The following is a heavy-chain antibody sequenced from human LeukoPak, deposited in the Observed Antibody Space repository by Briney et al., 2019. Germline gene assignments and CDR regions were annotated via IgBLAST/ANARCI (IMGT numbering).Heavy chain of an antibody. CDR1: GGSFSGYY. V-gene: IGHV4-34*01. CDR2: IYHSGST. CDR3: ARERRTYYYDSSGQYGRTIDY. J-gene: IGHJ4*02. D-gene: IGHD3-22*01. Sequence: PSETLSLTCAVYGGSFSGYYWSWIRQPPGKGLEWIGEIYHSGSTNYNPSLKSRVTISVDKSKNQFSLKLSSVTAADTAVYYCARERRTYYYDSSGQYGRTIDYWGQGTLVTVSS.